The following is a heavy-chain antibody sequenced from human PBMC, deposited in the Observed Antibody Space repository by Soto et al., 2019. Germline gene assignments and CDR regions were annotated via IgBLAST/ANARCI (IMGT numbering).Heavy chain of an antibody. CDR3: AREMTGYTSSSTDY. D-gene: IGHD6-6*01. CDR1: GFTFSSYS. CDR2: IISSSATI. Sequence: EVQLVESGGGLVQPGGSLRLSCSASGFTFSSYSMNWVRQALGKGLEWVSYIISSSATIYYADSVKGRFTISRDNANNSLYLELNSLRDEDTAVYYCAREMTGYTSSSTDYWGQGTLVTVSS. V-gene: IGHV3-48*02. J-gene: IGHJ4*02.